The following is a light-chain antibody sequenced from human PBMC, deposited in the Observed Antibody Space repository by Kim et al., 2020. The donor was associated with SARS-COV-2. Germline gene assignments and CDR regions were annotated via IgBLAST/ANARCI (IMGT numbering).Light chain of an antibody. CDR3: QQRSKLPLT. V-gene: IGKV3-11*01. Sequence: LSPGEGATLSCRASESVGSYLAWYQQKPGQAPRLLIDVASSRATGIPARFSGSGSGTDFTLTISSLEPEDFAVYYCQQRSKLPLTFGGGTKVDIK. J-gene: IGKJ4*01. CDR2: VAS. CDR1: ESVGSY.